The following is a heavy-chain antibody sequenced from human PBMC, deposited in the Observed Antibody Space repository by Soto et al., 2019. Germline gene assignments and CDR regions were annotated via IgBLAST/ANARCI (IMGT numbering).Heavy chain of an antibody. J-gene: IGHJ4*02. CDR1: GDTFSSYA. V-gene: IGHV1-69*06. CDR3: ARFSGGYYSDY. CDR2: LHXSIGKQ. Sequence: SVKVSCKASGDTFSSYAISWVRQAPGQGLEWXGGLHXSIGKQNYEQXXQAGSKFXXANHKSTANGDLSRLRTEDTAVYYWARFSGGYYSDYWGQGTLVTVS. D-gene: IGHD3-22*01.